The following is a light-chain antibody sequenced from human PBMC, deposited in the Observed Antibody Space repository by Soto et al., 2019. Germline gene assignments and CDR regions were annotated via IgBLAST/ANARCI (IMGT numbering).Light chain of an antibody. CDR1: QSVSSY. Sequence: EIVLTQSPATLSLSPGARAPLSCRASQSVSSYLAWYQQNPGQAPRLLIYDASNRATGIPARFSGSGSGTDFTLTISSLELEDFAVYYCQQRSNWPPITFGQGTRLEIK. CDR2: DAS. CDR3: QQRSNWPPIT. V-gene: IGKV3-11*01. J-gene: IGKJ5*01.